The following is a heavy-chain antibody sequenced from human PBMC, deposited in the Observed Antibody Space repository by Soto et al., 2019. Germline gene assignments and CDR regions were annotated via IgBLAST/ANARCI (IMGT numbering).Heavy chain of an antibody. V-gene: IGHV5-10-1*01. D-gene: IGHD3-10*01. Sequence: PGESLKVSCQSSGYIFTSFWIILVLHMHGKGLEWMGRVDPVDSYAYYSPSFQGHVTVSADRSSTTAYLQWSSLKASDTATYFCERNRQGKYGMEVSGPGTTVTV. CDR1: GYIFTSFW. CDR2: VDPVDSYA. J-gene: IGHJ6*01. CDR3: ERNRQGKYGMEV.